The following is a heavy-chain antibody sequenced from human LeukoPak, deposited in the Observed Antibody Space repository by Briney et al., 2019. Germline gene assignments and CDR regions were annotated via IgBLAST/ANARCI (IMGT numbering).Heavy chain of an antibody. J-gene: IGHJ5*02. D-gene: IGHD2-21*01. CDR2: ISAYNGNT. CDR3: ARDIRFPDWFDP. CDR1: GYTFTSYG. Sequence: ASVKVSCKASGYTFTSYGISWVRQAPGQGLEWMGWISAYNGNTNYAQKFQGRVTMTRDTSTSTVYMELSSLRSEDTAVYYCARDIRFPDWFDPWGQGTLVTVSS. V-gene: IGHV1-18*01.